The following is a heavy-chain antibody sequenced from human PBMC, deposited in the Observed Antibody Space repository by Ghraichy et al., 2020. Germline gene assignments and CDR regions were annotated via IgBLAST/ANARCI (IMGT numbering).Heavy chain of an antibody. CDR1: GFTFSSYW. CDR3: ARGLQVVPAAIESEYHYYGMDV. Sequence: GGSLRLSCAASGFTFSSYWIHWVRQAPGKGLVWVSRIKSDGSSTSYADSVKGRFTISRDNAKNTLYLQMNSLRAEDTAVYYCARGLQVVPAAIESEYHYYGMDVWGQGTTVTVSS. V-gene: IGHV3-74*01. D-gene: IGHD2-2*01. J-gene: IGHJ6*02. CDR2: IKSDGSST.